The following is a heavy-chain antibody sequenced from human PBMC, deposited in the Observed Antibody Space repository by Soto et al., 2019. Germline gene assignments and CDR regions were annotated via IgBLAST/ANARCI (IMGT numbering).Heavy chain of an antibody. CDR1: GGSLNNYY. Sequence: QVQLQQWGAGLLKPSETLSLTCAVYGGSLNNYYWSWIRQPPGKGLEWIGEINHSGSTKYNPSLMRRVTISVDTSKNQFSLKVSSVTAADTAVYYCARGQRSGYSYGWFDPWGQGTLVTVSS. V-gene: IGHV4-34*01. CDR2: INHSGST. J-gene: IGHJ5*02. D-gene: IGHD3-22*01. CDR3: ARGQRSGYSYGWFDP.